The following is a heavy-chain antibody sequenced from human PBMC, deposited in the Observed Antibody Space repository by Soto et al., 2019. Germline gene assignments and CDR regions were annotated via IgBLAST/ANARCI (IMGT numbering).Heavy chain of an antibody. Sequence: PGGSLRLSCAASGFTFSSYAMSWVRQAPGKGLEWVSASSGSGGSTYYADSVKGRFTISRDNSKNTLYLQMNSLRAEDTAVYYCARDSGYGSGASVNHYLDCWGRGTLLTVSS. D-gene: IGHD3-10*01. CDR3: ARDSGYGSGASVNHYLDC. CDR1: GFTFSSYA. CDR2: SSGSGGST. J-gene: IGHJ4*01. V-gene: IGHV3-23*01.